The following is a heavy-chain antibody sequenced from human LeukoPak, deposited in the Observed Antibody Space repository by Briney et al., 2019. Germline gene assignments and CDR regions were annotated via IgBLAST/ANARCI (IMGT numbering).Heavy chain of an antibody. D-gene: IGHD6-19*01. CDR3: AGSSGWYFDY. CDR1: GFSFSNYW. CDR2: IKQDGSEK. V-gene: IGHV3-7*03. Sequence: PGGSLRLSCAASGFSFSNYWMSCVRPAPGQGLEWVANIKQDGSEKHYVDSVEGRFTISRDNAKISLYLHLNSLRAEDTAVSYCAGSSGWYFDYWGQGTLVTVSS. J-gene: IGHJ4*02.